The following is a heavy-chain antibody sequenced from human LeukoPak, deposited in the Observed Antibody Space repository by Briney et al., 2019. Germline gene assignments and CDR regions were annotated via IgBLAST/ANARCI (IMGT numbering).Heavy chain of an antibody. D-gene: IGHD3-10*01. CDR1: GGSISSSSYY. Sequence: SETLSLTCTVSGGSISSSSYYWGWIRQPPGKGLEWIGSIYYSGSTYYNPSLKSRVTISVDTSKNQFSLKLSSVTAADTAVYYCARDLYGSGSYANSWGQGTLVTVSS. CDR2: IYYSGST. CDR3: ARDLYGSGSYANS. J-gene: IGHJ4*02. V-gene: IGHV4-39*07.